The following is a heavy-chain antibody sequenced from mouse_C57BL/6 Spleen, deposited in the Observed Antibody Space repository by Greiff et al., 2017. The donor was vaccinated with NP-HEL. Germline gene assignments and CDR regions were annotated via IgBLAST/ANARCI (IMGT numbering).Heavy chain of an antibody. CDR2: IYPGDGDT. CDR1: GYAFSSSW. V-gene: IGHV1-82*01. Sequence: QVQLKQSGPELVKPGASVKISCKASGYAFSSSWMNWVKQRPGKGLEWIGRIYPGDGDTNYNGKFKGKATLTADKSSSTAYMQLSSLTSEDSAVYFCAITTVVRDYYFDYWGQGTTLTVSS. J-gene: IGHJ2*01. CDR3: AITTVVRDYYFDY. D-gene: IGHD1-1*01.